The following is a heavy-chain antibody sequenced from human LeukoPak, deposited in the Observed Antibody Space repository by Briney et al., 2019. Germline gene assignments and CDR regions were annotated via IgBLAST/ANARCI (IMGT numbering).Heavy chain of an antibody. D-gene: IGHD6-13*01. Sequence: ASVKVSCKVSGYTLTELSMHWVRQAPGKGLEWMGGFDPEDGETIYAQKFQGRVTMTEDTSTDTAYMELSSLRSEDTAVYYCANSLIAAACTAFDYWGQGTLVTVSS. V-gene: IGHV1-24*01. CDR3: ANSLIAAACTAFDY. J-gene: IGHJ4*02. CDR1: GYTLTELS. CDR2: FDPEDGET.